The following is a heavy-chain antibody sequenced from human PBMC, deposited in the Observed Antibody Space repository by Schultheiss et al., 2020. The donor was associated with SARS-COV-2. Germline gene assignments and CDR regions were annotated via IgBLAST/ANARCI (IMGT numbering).Heavy chain of an antibody. V-gene: IGHV4-39*02. CDR3: ARENLVGGWLTPDY. CDR2: IYYSGST. D-gene: IGHD6-19*01. CDR1: GGSISSSSYY. Sequence: SETLSLTCTVSGGSISSSSYYWGWIRQPPGKGLEWIGSIYYSGSTYYNPSLKSRVTISVDTSKNQFSLQLNSVTPEDAAVYYCARENLVGGWLTPDYWGQGILVTVSS. J-gene: IGHJ4*02.